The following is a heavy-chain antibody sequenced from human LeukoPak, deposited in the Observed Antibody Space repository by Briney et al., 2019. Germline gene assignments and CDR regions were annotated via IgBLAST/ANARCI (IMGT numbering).Heavy chain of an antibody. D-gene: IGHD3-16*01. V-gene: IGHV4-61*02. CDR1: GGSISSGSYY. Sequence: SETLSLTCTVSGGSISSGSYYWSWIRQPAGKGLEWIGRIYTSGSTNYNPSLKSRVTISVDTSKNQFSLKLSSVTAADTAVYYCARAGLDHYDYVWGSYDALRGLGYYMDVWGKGTTVTISS. J-gene: IGHJ6*03. CDR2: IYTSGST. CDR3: ARAGLDHYDYVWGSYDALRGLGYYMDV.